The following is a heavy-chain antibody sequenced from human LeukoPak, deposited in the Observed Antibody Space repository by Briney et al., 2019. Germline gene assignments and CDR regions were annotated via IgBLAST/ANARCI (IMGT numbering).Heavy chain of an antibody. CDR1: GYTFTSYD. V-gene: IGHV1-8*03. CDR2: MNPNSGNT. CDR3: ARGFKYSSSAFYYYMDV. D-gene: IGHD6-6*01. Sequence: ASVKVSCKASGYTFTSYDINWVRQATGQGLEWMGWMNPNSGNTGYAQKFQGRVTITRNTSISTAYMELSSLRSEDTAVYYCARGFKYSSSAFYYYMDVWGKGTTVTVSS. J-gene: IGHJ6*03.